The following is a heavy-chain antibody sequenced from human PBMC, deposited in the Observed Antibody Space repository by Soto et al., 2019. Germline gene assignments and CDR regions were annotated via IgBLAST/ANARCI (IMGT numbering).Heavy chain of an antibody. CDR3: ARFVRHQLPTIDF. J-gene: IGHJ4*02. D-gene: IGHD2-2*01. CDR2: MNPESTNT. V-gene: IGHV1-8*01. Sequence: QVQLVQSGAEVKKPGASVRVSGRASGSTFPSFDINWVGQATGQGLEWMGWMNPESTNTGKAQKFQGRVTMTRDTSISTAYMELSSLRSEDTAVYYCARFVRHQLPTIDFWGQGTLVTVSS. CDR1: GSTFPSFD.